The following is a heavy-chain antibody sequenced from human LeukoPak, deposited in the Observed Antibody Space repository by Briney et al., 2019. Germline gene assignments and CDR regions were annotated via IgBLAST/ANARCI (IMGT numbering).Heavy chain of an antibody. J-gene: IGHJ5*02. D-gene: IGHD3-16*01. CDR1: GYTFTSYD. CDR2: MNPNSGNT. Sequence: ASVKVSCKASGYTFTSYDINWVRQAPGQGLEWMGWMNPNSGNTGYAQKFQGRVTMTRNTSISTAYMELSSLISEDTAMYYCARVRNWFDPWGQGTLVTVSS. V-gene: IGHV1-8*01. CDR3: ARVRNWFDP.